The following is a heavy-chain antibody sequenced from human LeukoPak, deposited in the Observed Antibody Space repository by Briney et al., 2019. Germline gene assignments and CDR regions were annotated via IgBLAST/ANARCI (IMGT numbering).Heavy chain of an antibody. CDR2: ITPSVTT. V-gene: IGHV4-34*01. CDR3: TRGGSMEADILTGYHAFDI. D-gene: IGHD3-9*01. Sequence: PSETLSLTCAVYGGSFSGYYWSWIRQSPGKGLEWIGEITPSVTTSYNPSLKSRVTISQDTSKNQFSLLLTSVTAADTAVYYCTRGGSMEADILTGYHAFDIWGQGTLVTVSS. CDR1: GGSFSGYY. J-gene: IGHJ3*02.